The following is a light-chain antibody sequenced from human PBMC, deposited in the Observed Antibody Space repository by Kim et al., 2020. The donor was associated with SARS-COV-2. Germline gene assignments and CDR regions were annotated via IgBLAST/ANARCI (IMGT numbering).Light chain of an antibody. CDR3: AAWDDSLNGPSVV. CDR2: SNN. Sequence: ELTQPPSASGTPGQRVTISCSGSSSNIGSNTVNWYQQLPGTAPKLLIYSNNQRPSGVPDRFSGSKSGTSASLAISGLQSEHEADYYCAAWDDSLNGPSVVFGGGTQLTVL. V-gene: IGLV1-44*01. J-gene: IGLJ2*01. CDR1: SSNIGSNT.